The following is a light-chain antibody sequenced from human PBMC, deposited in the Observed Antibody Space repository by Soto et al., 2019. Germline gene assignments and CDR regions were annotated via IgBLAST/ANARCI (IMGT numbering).Light chain of an antibody. V-gene: IGKV3-20*01. Sequence: EIVLTQSPGTLSLSPGERATLSCTASQSVSSSYLAWYQQKPGQAPRLLIYGASSRATGIPDRFSGSGSGTDFTLTITRLEPEDFAVYYCQQYDGSSRTFGQGTKVEIK. J-gene: IGKJ1*01. CDR3: QQYDGSSRT. CDR1: QSVSSSY. CDR2: GAS.